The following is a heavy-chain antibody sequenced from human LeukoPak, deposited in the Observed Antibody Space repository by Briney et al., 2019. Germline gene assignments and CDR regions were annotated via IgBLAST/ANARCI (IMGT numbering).Heavy chain of an antibody. D-gene: IGHD5-24*01. CDR3: ASGDGYNNDY. CDR2: ISSRSTI. V-gene: IGHV3-69-1*02. Sequence: GGSLRLSCATSGFTFTTYAMSWVRQAPGKGLEWVSYISSRSTISYADSVKGRFTISRDNAKNSLYLQMNSLRVEDTAVYYCASGDGYNNDYWGQGTLVTVSS. J-gene: IGHJ4*02. CDR1: GFTFTTYA.